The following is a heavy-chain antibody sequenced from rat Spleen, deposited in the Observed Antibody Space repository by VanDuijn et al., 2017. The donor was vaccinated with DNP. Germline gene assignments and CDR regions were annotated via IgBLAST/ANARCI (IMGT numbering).Heavy chain of an antibody. CDR2: ITYDGGRT. D-gene: IGHD1-6*01. Sequence: EVQLVESGGGLVQPGRSLKLSCAASGFTFSDYAMAWVRQAPKKGLEWVASITYDGGRTSYRDSVKGRFTISRNNAKSTLYLQMDRLRSEDTATYYCTTSEAYTTDAWGQGTSVTVSS. CDR1: GFTFSDYA. CDR3: TTSEAYTTDA. V-gene: IGHV5S10*01. J-gene: IGHJ4*01.